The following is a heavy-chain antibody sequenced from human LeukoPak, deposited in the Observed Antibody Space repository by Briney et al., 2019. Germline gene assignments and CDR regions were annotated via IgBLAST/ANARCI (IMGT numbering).Heavy chain of an antibody. Sequence: PGGSLRLSCAASGFTFSSYWLTWVRQAPGKGLEWVANIKHNGDELNYVDSVEDRFTISRDNAKNSLYLHMTDLRAEDTAVYYCAREFRTFDSLGQGTLVTVSS. CDR1: GFTFSSYW. J-gene: IGHJ4*02. CDR3: AREFRTFDS. V-gene: IGHV3-7*01. CDR2: IKHNGDEL.